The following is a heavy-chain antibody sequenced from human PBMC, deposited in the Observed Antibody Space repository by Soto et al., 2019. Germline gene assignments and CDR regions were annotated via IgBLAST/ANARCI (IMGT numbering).Heavy chain of an antibody. CDR2: INPNSGGT. Sequence: ASVKVSCKASGYTFTGYYMHWVRQAPGQGLEWMGWINPNSGGTNYAQKFQGWVTMTRDTSISTAYMELSRLRSDDTAVYYCARGLAARPLAYYYGMDVWGQGTTVTVSS. CDR3: ARGLAARPLAYYYGMDV. V-gene: IGHV1-2*04. D-gene: IGHD6-6*01. J-gene: IGHJ6*02. CDR1: GYTFTGYY.